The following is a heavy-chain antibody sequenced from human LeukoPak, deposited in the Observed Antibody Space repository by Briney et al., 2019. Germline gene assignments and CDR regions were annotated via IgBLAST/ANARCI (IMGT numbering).Heavy chain of an antibody. Sequence: GGSLRLSCAASGFTFSSYAMHWVRQAPGKGLEWVAVISYGGSNKYYADSVKGRFTISRDNSKNTLYLQMNSLRAEDTAVYYCARGRYFDYWGQGTLVTVSS. CDR3: ARGRYFDY. V-gene: IGHV3-30-3*01. J-gene: IGHJ4*02. CDR2: ISYGGSNK. CDR1: GFTFSSYA.